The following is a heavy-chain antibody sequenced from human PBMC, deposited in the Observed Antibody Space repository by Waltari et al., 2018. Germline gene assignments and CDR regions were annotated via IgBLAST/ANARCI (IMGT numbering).Heavy chain of an antibody. V-gene: IGHV4-61*02. Sequence: QVQLQESGPGLVKPSQTLSLTCTVSGDSISRGSYYWTWIRQPAGKGLEWIGHIYKSGITNNNPSLKTRLAISMNKSNNQLSLPLKSVTAADTAVYYCARVRGPDVNEAMGLDYWGQGTRVTVSS. CDR2: IYKSGIT. J-gene: IGHJ4*02. CDR3: ARVRGPDVNEAMGLDY. D-gene: IGHD3-10*01. CDR1: GDSISRGSYY.